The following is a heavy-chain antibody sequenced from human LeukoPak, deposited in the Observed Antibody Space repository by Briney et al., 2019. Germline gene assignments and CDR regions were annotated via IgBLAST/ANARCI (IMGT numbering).Heavy chain of an antibody. Sequence: GGSLRLSCAASGFTVSSNYMSWVRQAPGKGLEWVSVIYSGGSTYYADSVKGRFTISRDNSKNMLYLQMNSLRAEDTAVYYCARDPSGYCGGDCYADWGQGTLVTVSS. CDR2: IYSGGST. CDR3: ARDPSGYCGGDCYAD. D-gene: IGHD2-21*02. V-gene: IGHV3-66*01. J-gene: IGHJ4*02. CDR1: GFTVSSNY.